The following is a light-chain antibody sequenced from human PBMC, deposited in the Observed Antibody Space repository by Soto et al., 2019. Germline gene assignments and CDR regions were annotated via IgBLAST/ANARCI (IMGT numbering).Light chain of an antibody. Sequence: DILMTQSPSSLSASVGDRVTITCQASQDISNYLNWYRQRPGKAPKLLIYDASNLETGVPSRFSGSGSGRDFTFTISSLQPEDIATYYCQQYDNLPHTFGQGTKLEIK. CDR1: QDISNY. CDR3: QQYDNLPHT. J-gene: IGKJ2*01. V-gene: IGKV1-33*01. CDR2: DAS.